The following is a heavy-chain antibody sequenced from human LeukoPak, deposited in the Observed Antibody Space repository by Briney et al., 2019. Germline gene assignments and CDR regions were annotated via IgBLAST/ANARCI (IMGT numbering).Heavy chain of an antibody. V-gene: IGHV4-39*07. CDR1: DDSMSSSSYY. Sequence: SETLSLTCSVSDDSMSSSSYYWGWVRQPPGKGLEWLGSIWYTGRTDYSPSLRSRVTMSIDTSKRLFSVRLSSVTAADMAVYFCARQNWLPYSDYWGQGALVTVSS. J-gene: IGHJ4*02. CDR2: IWYTGRT. D-gene: IGHD5-18*01. CDR3: ARQNWLPYSDY.